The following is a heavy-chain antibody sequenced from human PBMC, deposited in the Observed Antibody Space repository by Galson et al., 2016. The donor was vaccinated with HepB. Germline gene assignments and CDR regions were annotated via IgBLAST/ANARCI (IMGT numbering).Heavy chain of an antibody. J-gene: IGHJ6*02. CDR3: AKGPRATRRYMDV. V-gene: IGHV3-43*01. Sequence: SLRLSCAASGFTFDDCPVHWVRQAPGKGLEWVSLISWDGVKTLYGDSVKGRFTISRDNSKNFLYLQMHSLRTEDTALYFCAKGPRATRRYMDVWGQGTTVTVSS. CDR1: GFTFDDCP. D-gene: IGHD3-16*02. CDR2: ISWDGVKT.